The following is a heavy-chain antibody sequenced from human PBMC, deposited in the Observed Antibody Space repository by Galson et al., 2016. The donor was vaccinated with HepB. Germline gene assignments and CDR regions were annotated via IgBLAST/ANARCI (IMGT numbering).Heavy chain of an antibody. CDR1: GFSFSNYD. CDR2: ISSAGEP. Sequence: SLRLSCAASGFSFSNYDIHWVRQVTGTGLEWVSAISSAGEPHYAASVRGRITTSRENAKNSVYLQMNSLRAEDTAVYFCARDKDGGYDYWGQGTLVTVSS. J-gene: IGHJ4*02. D-gene: IGHD4-23*01. V-gene: IGHV3-13*05. CDR3: ARDKDGGYDY.